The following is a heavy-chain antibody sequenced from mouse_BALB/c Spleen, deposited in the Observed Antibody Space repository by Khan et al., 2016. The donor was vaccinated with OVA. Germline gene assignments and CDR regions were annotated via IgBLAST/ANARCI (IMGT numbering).Heavy chain of an antibody. D-gene: IGHD2-3*01. Sequence: QVRLQQSGAELARPGASVKLSCKASGYTFTSYWMQWVKQRPGQGLEWIGAIYPGDGDTRYTQKFKGKATLTADKSSSTAYMQLSSLASEDSEVYYCARSADGYYARFAYWGQGTLVTVSA. J-gene: IGHJ3*01. CDR1: GYTFTSYW. CDR2: IYPGDGDT. V-gene: IGHV1-87*01. CDR3: ARSADGYYARFAY.